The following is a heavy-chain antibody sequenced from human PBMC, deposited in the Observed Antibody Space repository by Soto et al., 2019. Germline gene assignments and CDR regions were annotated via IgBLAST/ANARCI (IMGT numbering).Heavy chain of an antibody. CDR1: GGSISSSSYY. CDR3: ARLPPDPRQIWFGTASFDY. J-gene: IGHJ4*02. D-gene: IGHD1-1*01. Sequence: QLQLQESGPGLVKPSETLSLTCTVSGGSISSSSYYWGWIRQPPGKGLEWIGSIYYSGSTYYNPSLKSRVTIAVDTSKNQFSLKLSSVTAADTAVYYCARLPPDPRQIWFGTASFDYWGQGTLVTVSS. CDR2: IYYSGST. V-gene: IGHV4-39*01.